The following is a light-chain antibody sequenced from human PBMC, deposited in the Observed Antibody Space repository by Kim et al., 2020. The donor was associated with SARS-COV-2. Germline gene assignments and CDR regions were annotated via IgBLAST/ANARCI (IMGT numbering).Light chain of an antibody. CDR2: EDD. CDR1: SGSIDDNY. CDR3: QSYNRDNVP. J-gene: IGLJ2*01. Sequence: NFMLTQPHSVSESPGKTVTNSCTRSSGSIDDNYVQWYQQRPGGVPTPVIYEDDQRPSGVSDRFSGSIDNSSNTASLTISGLRTEDEADYYCQSYNRDNVPFGEGTKVTDL. V-gene: IGLV6-57*04.